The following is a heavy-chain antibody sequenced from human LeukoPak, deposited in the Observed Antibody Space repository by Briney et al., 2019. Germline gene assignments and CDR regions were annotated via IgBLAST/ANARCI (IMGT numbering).Heavy chain of an antibody. D-gene: IGHD6-13*01. CDR2: IYPDDSDT. J-gene: IGHJ4*02. V-gene: IGHV5-51*01. Sequence: GESLKISCKGSGYTFPYYWNAWVRQMPGKGLEWMGIIYPDDSDTRYSPSFQGLVTISADKSITTAYLQWSSLKASDTAMYYCARLRSSSWYTVDYWGQGTLVTVSS. CDR3: ARLRSSSWYTVDY. CDR1: GYTFPYYW.